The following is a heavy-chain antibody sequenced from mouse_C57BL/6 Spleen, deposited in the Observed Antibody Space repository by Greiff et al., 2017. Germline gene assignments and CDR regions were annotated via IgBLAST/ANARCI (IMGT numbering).Heavy chain of an antibody. J-gene: IGHJ1*03. CDR1: GYTFTSYW. V-gene: IGHV1-55*01. Sequence: QVQLKQPGAELVKPGASVKMSCKASGYTFTSYWITWVKQRPGQGLEWIGDIYPGSGSTNYNEKFKSKATLTVDTSSSTAYMQLSSLTSEDSAVYYCARWGPHYYGSSSWYFDVWGTGTTVTVSS. CDR2: IYPGSGST. D-gene: IGHD1-1*01. CDR3: ARWGPHYYGSSSWYFDV.